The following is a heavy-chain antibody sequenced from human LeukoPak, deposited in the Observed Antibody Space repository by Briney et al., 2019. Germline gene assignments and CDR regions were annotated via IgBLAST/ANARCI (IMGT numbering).Heavy chain of an antibody. Sequence: PGRSLRLSCAASGFTFSNYGMHWVRQAPGQGLEWVAVIWYDGSNKYYADSVKGRFTNSRDNSKNTLYLQMNSLRAEDTAVYYCARDYDGSGWSFWGQGTLVTVSS. CDR3: ARDYDGSGWSF. CDR2: IWYDGSNK. J-gene: IGHJ4*02. D-gene: IGHD6-19*01. V-gene: IGHV3-33*01. CDR1: GFTFSNYG.